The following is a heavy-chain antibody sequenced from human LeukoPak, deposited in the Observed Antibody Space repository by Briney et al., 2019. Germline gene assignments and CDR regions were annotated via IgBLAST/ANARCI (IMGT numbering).Heavy chain of an antibody. Sequence: GGSLRLSCAASGFTFSSYAMSWVRQAPGKGLEWVSAISGSGGTTYYADSVKGRFTVSRDNSKNTLYLQMNSLRAEDTAVYYCTTYYDFWSGYMYYFDYWGQGTLVTVSS. J-gene: IGHJ4*02. V-gene: IGHV3-23*01. CDR2: ISGSGGTT. D-gene: IGHD3-3*01. CDR3: TTYYDFWSGYMYYFDY. CDR1: GFTFSSYA.